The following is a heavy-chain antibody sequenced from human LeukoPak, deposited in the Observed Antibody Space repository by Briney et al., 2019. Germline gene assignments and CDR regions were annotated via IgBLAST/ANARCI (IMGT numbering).Heavy chain of an antibody. D-gene: IGHD6-13*01. Sequence: ASVKVSCKASGYTFTSYGISWVRQAPGQGLEWMGWISAYIGNTNYAQKLQGRVTMTTDTSTSTAYMELRSLRSDDTAVYYCARRTAAAGPSYYYYGMDVWGQGTTVTVSS. CDR3: ARRTAAAGPSYYYYGMDV. J-gene: IGHJ6*02. V-gene: IGHV1-18*01. CDR2: ISAYIGNT. CDR1: GYTFTSYG.